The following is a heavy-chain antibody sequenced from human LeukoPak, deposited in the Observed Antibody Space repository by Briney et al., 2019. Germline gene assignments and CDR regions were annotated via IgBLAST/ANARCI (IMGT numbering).Heavy chain of an antibody. D-gene: IGHD3-9*01. J-gene: IGHJ6*04. Sequence: ASVKVSCKASGYTFTGYYMHWVRQAPGQGLEWMGWINPNSGGTNYAQKFQGRVTMTRDTSISTAYMELSRLRSDDTAVYYCAARSYDILTGYFSPLDVWGKGTTVTVSS. V-gene: IGHV1-2*02. CDR3: AARSYDILTGYFSPLDV. CDR1: GYTFTGYY. CDR2: INPNSGGT.